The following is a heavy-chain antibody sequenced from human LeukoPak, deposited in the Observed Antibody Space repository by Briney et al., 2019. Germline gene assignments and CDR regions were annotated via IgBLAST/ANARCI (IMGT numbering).Heavy chain of an antibody. CDR3: AKERIDSGSNCFYP. CDR2: ISYDGSNK. Sequence: GRSLRLSCAASGFTFSSYGMHWVRQAPGKGLEWVADISYDGSNKYNADSVKGRFTISRANSKNTLYLQMNSLRAEDTAVYYCAKERIDSGSNCFYPWGQGDLFTVSS. CDR1: GFTFSSYG. V-gene: IGHV3-30*18. J-gene: IGHJ5*02. D-gene: IGHD6-6*01.